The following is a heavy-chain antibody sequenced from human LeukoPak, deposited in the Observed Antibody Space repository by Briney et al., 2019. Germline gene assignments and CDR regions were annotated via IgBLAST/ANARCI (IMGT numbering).Heavy chain of an antibody. Sequence: GASVKVSCKASGGTFSSYAISWVRQPPGQGLEWMGGIIPIFGTANYAQKFQGRVTITADKSTSTAYMELSSLRSEDTAVYYCARDRRKGLWSLGGKAFDIWGQGTMVTVSS. V-gene: IGHV1-69*06. CDR2: IIPIFGTA. J-gene: IGHJ3*02. CDR1: GGTFSSYA. D-gene: IGHD5-18*01. CDR3: ARDRRKGLWSLGGKAFDI.